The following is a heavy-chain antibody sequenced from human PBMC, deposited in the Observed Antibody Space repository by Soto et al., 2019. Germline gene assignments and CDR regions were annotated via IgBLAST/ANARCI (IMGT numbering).Heavy chain of an antibody. CDR2: IYPGDSDT. Sequence: GESLKISCKGSGYSFTSYWIAWVRQMPGKGLEWMGIIYPGDSDTRYSPSFQGQVTISADKSISTAYLQWSSLKASDTAMYYCARLQGTTVTIRYYYYGMDVWGQGTTVTVSS. CDR1: GYSFTSYW. V-gene: IGHV5-51*01. J-gene: IGHJ6*02. CDR3: ARLQGTTVTIRYYYYGMDV. D-gene: IGHD4-17*01.